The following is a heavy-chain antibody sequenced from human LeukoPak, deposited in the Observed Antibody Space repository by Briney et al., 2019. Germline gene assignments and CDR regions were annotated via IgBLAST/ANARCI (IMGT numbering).Heavy chain of an antibody. J-gene: IGHJ4*02. V-gene: IGHV1-3*01. CDR3: ARDGSGWVDY. CDR2: INAGNGNT. CDR1: GYTFTSYA. Sequence: RASVKVSCKASGYTFTSYAMHWVRQAPGQRLEWMGWINAGNGNTKYSLKFQGRVTITRDTSASTAYMELSSLRSEDTAVYYCARDGSGWVDYWGQGTLVTVSS. D-gene: IGHD6-19*01.